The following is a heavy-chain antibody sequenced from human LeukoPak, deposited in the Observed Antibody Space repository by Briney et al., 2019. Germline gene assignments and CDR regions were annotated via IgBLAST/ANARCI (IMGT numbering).Heavy chain of an antibody. CDR3: ARDSGGSRTTITMVRGVMRSDGYYMDV. CDR2: INPNSDGT. V-gene: IGHV1-2*02. Sequence: GASVKVSCKTSGYTFTGYYMHWVRQAPGQGLEWMGWINPNSDGTNYAQKFQGRVTMTRDTSISTAYMELSRLRSDDTAVYYCARDSGGSRTTITMVRGVMRSDGYYMDVWGKGTTVTISS. D-gene: IGHD3-10*01. CDR1: GYTFTGYY. J-gene: IGHJ6*03.